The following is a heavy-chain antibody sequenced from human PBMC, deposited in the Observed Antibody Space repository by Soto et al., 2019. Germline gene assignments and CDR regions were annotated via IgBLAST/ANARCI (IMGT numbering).Heavy chain of an antibody. CDR1: GYSFSFYW. V-gene: IGHV5-51*01. CDR2: MYPDDSDI. CDR3: ATAYVYDFENSNYYRDAFDI. Sequence: GESLKISCKASGYSFSFYWIGWVRQMPGKGLEWMAIMYPDDSDIRYSPSFEAHVTISADKSTSTAFLQWSSLKASDTAMYYCATAYVYDFENSNYYRDAFDIWGQGTLVIASS. J-gene: IGHJ3*02. D-gene: IGHD3-22*01.